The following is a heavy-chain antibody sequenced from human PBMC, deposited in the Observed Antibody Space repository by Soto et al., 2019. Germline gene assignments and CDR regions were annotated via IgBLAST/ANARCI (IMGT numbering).Heavy chain of an antibody. Sequence: PSETLSLTCTVSGGSIRGYYWTWIRQPPGKGLEWIGYVYSSGVTKSDPSLKSRVTLSIHTSKNQFSLKLRSVTPADTAVYYCARGVGLVRGYSGYALPHYYYYMDVWGKGTTVTVSS. J-gene: IGHJ6*03. CDR2: VYSSGVT. V-gene: IGHV4-59*01. D-gene: IGHD5-12*01. CDR3: ARGVGLVRGYSGYALPHYYYYMDV. CDR1: GGSIRGYY.